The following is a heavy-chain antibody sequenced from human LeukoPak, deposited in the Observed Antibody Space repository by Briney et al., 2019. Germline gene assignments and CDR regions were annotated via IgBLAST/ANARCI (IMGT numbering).Heavy chain of an antibody. Sequence: SVKVSCKASGGTFSSYAISWVRQAPGQGLEWMGGIIPIFGTANYAQKFQGRVTITADESTSTAYMELSSPRSEDTAVYYCARAGVANYDILTGYRVPPRYYYGMDVWGQGTTVTVSS. CDR3: ARAGVANYDILTGYRVPPRYYYGMDV. V-gene: IGHV1-69*13. J-gene: IGHJ6*02. CDR2: IIPIFGTA. D-gene: IGHD3-9*01. CDR1: GGTFSSYA.